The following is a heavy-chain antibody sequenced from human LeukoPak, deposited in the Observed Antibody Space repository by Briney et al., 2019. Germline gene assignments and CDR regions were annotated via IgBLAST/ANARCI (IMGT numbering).Heavy chain of an antibody. V-gene: IGHV3-53*01. J-gene: IGHJ4*02. CDR2: IYSGENP. D-gene: IGHD3-3*01. Sequence: TGGSLRLSCASSGFTVSSNYMSWVRQAPGKGLEWVSVIYSGENPYYADSVKGRFTISRDNSKNAVYPQMNSLRAEDTAVYYCARTNFWSGHWGQGTLVTVSS. CDR3: ARTNFWSGH. CDR1: GFTVSSNY.